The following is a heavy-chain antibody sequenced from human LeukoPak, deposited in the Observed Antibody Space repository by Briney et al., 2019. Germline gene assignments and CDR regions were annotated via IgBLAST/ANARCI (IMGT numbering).Heavy chain of an antibody. CDR3: ARGDLIVGAPAFIWFDP. CDR2: INHSGST. CDR1: GGSFSGYY. V-gene: IGHV4-34*01. J-gene: IGHJ5*02. D-gene: IGHD1-26*01. Sequence: SETLSLTCAVYGGSFSGYYWSWIRQPPGKGLEWIGEINHSGSTNYNSSLKSRVTISVDTSKNQFSLKLSSVTAADTAVYYCARGDLIVGAPAFIWFDPWGQGTLVTVSS.